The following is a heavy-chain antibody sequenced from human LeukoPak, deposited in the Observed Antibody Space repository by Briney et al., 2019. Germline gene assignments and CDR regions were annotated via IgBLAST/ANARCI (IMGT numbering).Heavy chain of an antibody. D-gene: IGHD5-12*01. J-gene: IGHJ5*02. CDR1: GGSISSSSYY. CDR3: ARIRAYSGYLNWFDP. Sequence: PSETLSLTCTVSGGSISSSSYYWGWIRQPPGKGLEWIGNIYYSGSTYYNPSLKSRVTISVDTSKNQFSLKLSSVTAADTAVYYCARIRAYSGYLNWFDPWGQGTLVTVSS. CDR2: IYYSGST. V-gene: IGHV4-39*01.